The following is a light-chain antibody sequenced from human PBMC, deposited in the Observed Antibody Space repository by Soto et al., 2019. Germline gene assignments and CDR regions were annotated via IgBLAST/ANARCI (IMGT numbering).Light chain of an antibody. CDR3: CSYAGYYLYF. Sequence: QSSLTQPRSVSGSTGQSVTISCTGTSSDVGTYTFVSWYQQHPGKAPKLMIYDVNKRPSGVPDRFSGSKSGNTASLTISGLQAEDEADYYCCSYAGYYLYFFGTGTKV. CDR2: DVN. CDR1: SSDVGTYTF. J-gene: IGLJ1*01. V-gene: IGLV2-11*01.